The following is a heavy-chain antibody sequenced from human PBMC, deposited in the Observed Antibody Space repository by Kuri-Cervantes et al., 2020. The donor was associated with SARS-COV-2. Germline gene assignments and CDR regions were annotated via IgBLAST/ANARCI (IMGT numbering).Heavy chain of an antibody. D-gene: IGHD6-19*01. CDR2: ISYDGSNK. CDR3: AKDLVRASSGWQGYYYYYGMDV. J-gene: IGHJ6*02. V-gene: IGHV3-30*18. Sequence: GGSLRLSCAASGFTFSSYGMHWVRQAPGEGLEWVAVISYDGSNKYYADSVKGRFTISRDNSKNTLYLQMNSLRAEDTAVYYCAKDLVRASSGWQGYYYYYGMDVWGQGTTVTVSS. CDR1: GFTFSSYG.